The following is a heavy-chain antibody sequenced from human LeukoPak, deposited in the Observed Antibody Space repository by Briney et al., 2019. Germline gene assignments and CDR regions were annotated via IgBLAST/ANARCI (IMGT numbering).Heavy chain of an antibody. CDR1: GYTFTSYG. D-gene: IGHD6-13*01. CDR2: ISAYNGNT. J-gene: IGHJ4*02. Sequence: ASVKVSCKASGYTFTSYGISWVRQAPGQGLEWMGWISAYNGNTNYAQKLQGRVTMTTDTSTSTAYMELRSLRSDDTAVYYCASVALYSSSWYLYYWGQGTLVTVST. V-gene: IGHV1-18*01. CDR3: ASVALYSSSWYLYY.